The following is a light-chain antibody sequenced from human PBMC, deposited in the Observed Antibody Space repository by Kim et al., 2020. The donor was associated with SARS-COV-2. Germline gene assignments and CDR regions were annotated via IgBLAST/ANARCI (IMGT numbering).Light chain of an antibody. V-gene: IGLV10-54*04. CDR3: SAWDSSLSAWV. Sequence: RHAATLTCTRNSNNVGYEGAAWLQQHQGHPPKLLSYRNNNRPSGISDRFSASRSGNTASLTITGLQPEDETDYYCSAWDSSLSAWVFGGGTQLTVL. CDR1: SNNVGYEG. J-gene: IGLJ3*02. CDR2: RNN.